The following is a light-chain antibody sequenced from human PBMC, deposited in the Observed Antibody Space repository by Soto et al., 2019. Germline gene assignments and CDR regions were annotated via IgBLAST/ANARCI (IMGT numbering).Light chain of an antibody. Sequence: DVQLTQSPSFMSLSAGDRVTITCRASQGISNSLAWYQQKPGQAPKLLIYSASTLQSGVPSRFSGGFSGTEFTLTISSQQPEDFATYYCQQLYRYPFTFGQGTRLEIK. CDR3: QQLYRYPFT. V-gene: IGKV1-9*01. CDR1: QGISNS. J-gene: IGKJ5*01. CDR2: SAS.